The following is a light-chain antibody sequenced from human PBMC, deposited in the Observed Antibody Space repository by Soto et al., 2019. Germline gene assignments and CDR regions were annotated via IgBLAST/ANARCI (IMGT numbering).Light chain of an antibody. J-gene: IGLJ1*01. Sequence: QSALTQPASVSGSPGQSITISCTGTSSDVGGYNYVSWYQLHPGKAPKLMIHEVSERPSGVSNRFSGSKSGNTASLTISGLQAEDEADYYCASYGGGATYVFGGGTKLTVL. V-gene: IGLV2-14*01. CDR2: EVS. CDR3: ASYGGGATYV. CDR1: SSDVGGYNY.